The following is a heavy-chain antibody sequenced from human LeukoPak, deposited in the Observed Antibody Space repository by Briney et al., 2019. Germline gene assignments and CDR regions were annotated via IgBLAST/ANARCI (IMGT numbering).Heavy chain of an antibody. J-gene: IGHJ4*02. Sequence: EASVKVSCKVSGYTLTELSIHWVRQAPGRGLEWMGGFDPGHGETIYAQMIQGRVTMTEDTSADTAYIELTSLTSEDTAVYYCATRSPHSGYDSFDYWGQGTLVTVSS. CDR1: GYTLTELS. D-gene: IGHD5-12*01. CDR3: ATRSPHSGYDSFDY. CDR2: FDPGHGET. V-gene: IGHV1-24*01.